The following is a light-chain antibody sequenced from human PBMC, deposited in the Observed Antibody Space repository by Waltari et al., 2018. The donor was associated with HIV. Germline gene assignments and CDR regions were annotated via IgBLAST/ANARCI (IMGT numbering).Light chain of an antibody. CDR3: QVWDTNTDQYVI. Sequence: SYVLTQSPSVSVAPGKTARITCGGQNLGSQSVNWTQQQPGQAPVMVIYHDTVRPSGIPDRFSGSNSEDTATLTIRRVEAGDEADYYCQVWDTNTDQYVIFGGGTNLAV. CDR1: NLGSQS. J-gene: IGLJ2*01. V-gene: IGLV3-21*01. CDR2: HDT.